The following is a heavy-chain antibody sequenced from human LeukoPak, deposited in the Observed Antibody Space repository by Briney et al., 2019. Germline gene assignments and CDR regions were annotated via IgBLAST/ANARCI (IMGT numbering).Heavy chain of an antibody. V-gene: IGHV3-30-3*01. CDR2: ISYDGSNK. J-gene: IGHJ4*02. D-gene: IGHD6-13*01. CDR3: ARESYSSSWRYFDY. CDR1: GFTFSSYA. Sequence: PGRSLRLSCAASGFTFSSYAMHWVRQAPGKGLEWVAVISYDGSNKYYADSVKGRFTISRDNSKNTLYLQMNSLRAEDTAVYYCARESYSSSWRYFDYWGQGTLVTVSS.